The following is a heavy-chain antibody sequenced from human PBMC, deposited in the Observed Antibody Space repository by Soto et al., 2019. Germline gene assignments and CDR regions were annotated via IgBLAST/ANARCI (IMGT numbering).Heavy chain of an antibody. V-gene: IGHV3-30-3*01. CDR3: AREEATIFDY. CDR1: RFTFSSYA. J-gene: IGHJ4*02. CDR2: ISYDGSHK. Sequence: GGSLRLSCAAFRFTFSSYAMHWVRQAPGKGLEWVAVISYDGSHKNHADSVKGRFTISRDNSEDTLYLQMNSLRTEDTAVYFCAREEATIFDYWGQGTLVTVSS. D-gene: IGHD5-12*01.